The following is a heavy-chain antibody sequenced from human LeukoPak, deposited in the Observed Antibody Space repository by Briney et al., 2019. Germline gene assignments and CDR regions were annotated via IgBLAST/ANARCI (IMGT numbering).Heavy chain of an antibody. CDR2: INPNSGNT. V-gene: IGHV1-8*03. CDR3: ARTGSSWSFGYYHYSMDV. J-gene: IGHJ6*03. CDR1: GYTFTGFY. Sequence: ASVKVSCKASGYTFTGFYIHWVRQAPGQGLEWMGWINPNSGNTGYAQKFQGRVTITRNTSISTAYMELSSLRSEDTAVYYCARTGSSWSFGYYHYSMDVWGKGTTVTVSS. D-gene: IGHD6-13*01.